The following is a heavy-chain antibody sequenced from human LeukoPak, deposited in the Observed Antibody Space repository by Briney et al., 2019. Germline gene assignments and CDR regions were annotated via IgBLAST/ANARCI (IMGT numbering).Heavy chain of an antibody. J-gene: IGHJ6*02. CDR3: ARVLPQGPYYYHGMDV. CDR2: ISADNGNT. V-gene: IGHV1-18*01. D-gene: IGHD3-10*01. Sequence: ASVKVSCKASGYTFTSYGISWVRQAPGQGLEWMGWISADNGNTNYEQKFQGRVTMTTDTSTSTAYMEVRSLRSDDTAVYYCARVLPQGPYYYHGMDVWGQGTTVTVSS. CDR1: GYTFTSYG.